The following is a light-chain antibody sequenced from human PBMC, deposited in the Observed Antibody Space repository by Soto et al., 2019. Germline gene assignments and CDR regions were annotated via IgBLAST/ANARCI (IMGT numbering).Light chain of an antibody. Sequence: DIQMTQSPSSLSASVGDRVTITCRASQGIIDYLAWYQQKPGKAPKLLIYAASTLQSGVPSRFSGSGAGTDFTLTIIRLQPEDVATYFCQKYNRAPRTFGQGNKVEIK. V-gene: IGKV1-27*01. CDR3: QKYNRAPRT. J-gene: IGKJ1*01. CDR2: AAS. CDR1: QGIIDY.